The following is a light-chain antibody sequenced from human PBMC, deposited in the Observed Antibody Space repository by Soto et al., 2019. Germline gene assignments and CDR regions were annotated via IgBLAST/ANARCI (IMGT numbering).Light chain of an antibody. J-gene: IGKJ5*01. V-gene: IGKV1-33*01. CDR1: QDFSNY. Sequence: DIQMTQSPSSLSASVGDRVTITCQASQDFSNYLNWYQQKPGKAPKLLIYDASNLETGVPSRFSGSGSGTDFTFTISSLQPEDIATYYCQQYDNLPSITFGQGTRLEIK. CDR3: QQYDNLPSIT. CDR2: DAS.